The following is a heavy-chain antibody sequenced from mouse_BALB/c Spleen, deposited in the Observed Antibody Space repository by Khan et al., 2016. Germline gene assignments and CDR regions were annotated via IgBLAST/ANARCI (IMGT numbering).Heavy chain of an antibody. CDR1: GYTFTNYG. D-gene: IGHD1-1*01. CDR3: ARRHYGSSYDAWFAY. Sequence: QIQLVQSGPVLKKPGETVKISCKASGYTFTNYGMNWVKQAPGKGLKWMGWINTYTGEPTYADDFKGRFAFSLETSASNAYLQINNLKNGGTATYCCARRHYGSSYDAWFAYWGQGTLVTVSA. J-gene: IGHJ3*01. V-gene: IGHV9-3-1*01. CDR2: INTYTGEP.